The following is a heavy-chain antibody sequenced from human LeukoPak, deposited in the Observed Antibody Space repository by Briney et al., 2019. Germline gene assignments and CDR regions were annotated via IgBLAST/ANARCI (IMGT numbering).Heavy chain of an antibody. Sequence: SGTLSLTCTVSGGSISSYYWSWLRQPPGKGLEWVGYIYYSGGTNYNPSLTSRVTISVHTSTNQFSLKLSYVHAAATAVYYCAREGPSPIYHLLSPGASDIWGQAAMVTVPS. J-gene: IGHJ3*02. CDR2: IYYSGGT. CDR3: AREGPSPIYHLLSPGASDI. D-gene: IGHD2-2*01. V-gene: IGHV4-59*01. CDR1: GGSISSYY.